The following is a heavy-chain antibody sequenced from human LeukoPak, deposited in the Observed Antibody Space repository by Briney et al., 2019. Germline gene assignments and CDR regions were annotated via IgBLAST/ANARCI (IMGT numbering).Heavy chain of an antibody. Sequence: GESLKISCKGSVYISSNYWIGWVRQTPGKGLEWMGIIYPDDSDTRYSPSFQGQVTISADKSISTAYLQWSRLKASDTAMYYCARLDSTGYYYFDYWGQGTLVTVSS. CDR2: IYPDDSDT. J-gene: IGHJ4*02. D-gene: IGHD3-22*01. CDR3: ARLDSTGYYYFDY. CDR1: VYISSNYW. V-gene: IGHV5-51*01.